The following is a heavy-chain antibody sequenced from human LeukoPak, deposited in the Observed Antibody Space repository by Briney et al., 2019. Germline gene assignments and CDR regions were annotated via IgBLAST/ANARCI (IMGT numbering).Heavy chain of an antibody. CDR3: ARVNYYDSSGYYSEGFDY. Sequence: PSQTLSLTCTVSGGSISSYYWSWIRQPAGKGLEWIGRIYTSGSTNYNPSLKSRVTMSVDTSKNQFSLKLSSVTAADTAVYYCARVNYYDSSGYYSEGFDYWGQGTLVTVSS. J-gene: IGHJ4*02. V-gene: IGHV4-4*07. CDR2: IYTSGST. D-gene: IGHD3-22*01. CDR1: GGSISSYY.